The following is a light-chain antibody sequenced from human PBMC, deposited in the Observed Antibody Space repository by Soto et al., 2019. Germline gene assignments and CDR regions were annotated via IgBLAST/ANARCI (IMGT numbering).Light chain of an antibody. CDR3: LQDYNYPYT. CDR2: AAS. J-gene: IGKJ2*01. V-gene: IGKV1-6*01. CDR1: QSIRND. Sequence: AIQMTQSPSSLSASVGDRVTITCRASQSIRNDLGWYQHKPGKAPKLLIYAASSLQSGVPSRFSGSGSGTDFTLTISSLQPEDFATYYCLQDYNYPYTFGQGTKVDIK.